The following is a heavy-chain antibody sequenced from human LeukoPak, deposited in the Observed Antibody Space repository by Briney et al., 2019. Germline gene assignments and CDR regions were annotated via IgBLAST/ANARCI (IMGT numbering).Heavy chain of an antibody. CDR3: ARSPGGWLRPKYYFDY. D-gene: IGHD5-12*01. Sequence: ASVKVSCKASGGTFSSYAISWVRQAPGRGLEWMGGIIPIFGTANYAQKFQGRVTITTDESTSTAYMELSSLRSEDTAVYYCARSPGGWLRPKYYFDYWGQGTLVTVSS. J-gene: IGHJ4*02. V-gene: IGHV1-69*05. CDR1: GGTFSSYA. CDR2: IIPIFGTA.